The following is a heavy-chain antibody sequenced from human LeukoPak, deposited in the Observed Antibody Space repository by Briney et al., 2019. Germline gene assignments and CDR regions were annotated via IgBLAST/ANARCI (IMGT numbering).Heavy chain of an antibody. CDR1: GGSFSDYY. D-gene: IGHD3-22*01. CDR3: AREGTIYDSSGYNLDY. CDR2: INHSGST. V-gene: IGHV4-34*01. Sequence: PSETLSLTCAIYGGSFSDYYWSWIRQPPGKGLEWIGEINHSGSTNYNPSLKSRVTISVDTSKNQFSLKLSSVTAADTAVYYCAREGTIYDSSGYNLDYWGQGTLVTASS. J-gene: IGHJ4*02.